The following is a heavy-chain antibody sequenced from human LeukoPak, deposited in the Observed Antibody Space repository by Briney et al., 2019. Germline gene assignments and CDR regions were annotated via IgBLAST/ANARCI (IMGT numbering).Heavy chain of an antibody. V-gene: IGHV3-64*01. CDR1: GGTFTSHY. CDR3: ARDTNREQDI. CDR2: ISSNGGKT. D-gene: IGHD3-3*01. Sequence: GGSLRLSCAASGGTFTSHYMHWVRQTPGKGLEYVSAISSNGGKTHYTNSVKGRFTISRGNSKNTVYLQMGSLSTEDTAEYYCARDTNREQDIWGQGTTVTVSS. J-gene: IGHJ6*02.